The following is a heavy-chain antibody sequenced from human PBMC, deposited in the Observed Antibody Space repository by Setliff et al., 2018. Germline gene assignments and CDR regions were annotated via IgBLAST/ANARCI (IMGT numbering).Heavy chain of an antibody. V-gene: IGHV1-46*01. J-gene: IGHJ4*02. CDR2: IHTGGGSA. CDR3: ARGGMAAAGRKGVFEY. Sequence: SVKVSCKASGYSFTGYYMHWVRQAPGQGLEWMGIIHTGGGSASYAQKFQGRVTMTSDTSTSTVYMEVNSVTSNDTAIYYCARGGMAAAGRKGVFEYWGQGTVVTVSS. D-gene: IGHD6-13*01. CDR1: GYSFTGYY.